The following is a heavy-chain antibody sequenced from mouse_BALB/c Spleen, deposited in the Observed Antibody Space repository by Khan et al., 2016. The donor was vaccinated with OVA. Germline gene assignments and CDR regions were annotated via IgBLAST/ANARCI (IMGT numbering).Heavy chain of an antibody. J-gene: IGHJ3*01. CDR1: GYSITSEYA. Sequence: VQLKQSGPGLVKPSLSLSLTCTVTGYSITSEYAWNWIRQFPGNKLEWMGYIDYSGNTRXNPSLKSRTSITRDTFKNQFFLQLNSVTAEDTATYYCARKDYYDYDPFPYWGQGTLVTVSA. D-gene: IGHD2-4*01. CDR3: ARKDYYDYDPFPY. V-gene: IGHV3-2*02. CDR2: IDYSGNT.